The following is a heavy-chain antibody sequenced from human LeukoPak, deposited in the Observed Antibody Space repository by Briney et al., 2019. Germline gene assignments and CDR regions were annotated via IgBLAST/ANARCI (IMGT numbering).Heavy chain of an antibody. Sequence: PGGSLRLSCAASGFTFSSNFMSWVRQAPGKGLEWVSVIYSGGSTYYTDSVKGGFTISRDNSKNTLSLQMNNLRAEDTAVYYCARDGYGNNYMDVWGKGTTVTVSS. J-gene: IGHJ6*03. V-gene: IGHV3-53*01. D-gene: IGHD1/OR15-1a*01. CDR1: GFTFSSNF. CDR2: IYSGGST. CDR3: ARDGYGNNYMDV.